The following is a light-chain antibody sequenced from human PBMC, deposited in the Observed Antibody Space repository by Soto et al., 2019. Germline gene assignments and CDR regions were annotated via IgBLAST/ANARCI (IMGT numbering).Light chain of an antibody. CDR2: AAS. CDR3: QQTYNMPRT. V-gene: IGKV1-39*01. J-gene: IGKJ1*01. CDR1: QSISRH. Sequence: DIQMTQSPSSLSASLGDRVTITCRASQSISRHLNWYQQKPGKAPRLLIYAASSLQSGVPSRFSGSGSGTDFILTITSLQPEDSDTYYCQQTYNMPRTFGHGTKVDIX.